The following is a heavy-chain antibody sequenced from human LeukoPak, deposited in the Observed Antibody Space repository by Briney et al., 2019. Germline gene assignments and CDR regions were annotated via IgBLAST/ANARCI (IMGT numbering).Heavy chain of an antibody. J-gene: IGHJ4*02. Sequence: SLRLSCAASGFTFDDYAMHWVRQAPGKGLEWVSGISWNSGSIGYADSVKGRFTISRDNAKNSLYLQMNSLRAEDTALYYCARRSYYYGSGSYYLDYWGQGTLVTVSS. V-gene: IGHV3-9*01. CDR2: ISWNSGSI. CDR1: GFTFDDYA. D-gene: IGHD3-10*01. CDR3: ARRSYYYGSGSYYLDY.